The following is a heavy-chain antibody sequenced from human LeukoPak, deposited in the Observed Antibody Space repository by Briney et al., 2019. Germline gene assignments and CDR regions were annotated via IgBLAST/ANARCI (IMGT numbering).Heavy chain of an antibody. CDR2: INPNSGGT. Sequence: GASVKVSCKASGYTFTGYYMHWVRQAPGQGLEWMGWINPNSGGTNYAQKFQGRVTMTRDTSISTAYMELSRLRSDDTAVYYCASPTFIAARRVPLGYWGQGTLVTVSS. D-gene: IGHD6-6*01. CDR3: ASPTFIAARRVPLGY. J-gene: IGHJ4*02. V-gene: IGHV1-2*02. CDR1: GYTFTGYY.